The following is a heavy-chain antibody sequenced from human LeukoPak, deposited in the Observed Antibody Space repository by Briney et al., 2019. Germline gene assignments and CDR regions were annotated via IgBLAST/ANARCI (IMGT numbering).Heavy chain of an antibody. V-gene: IGHV4-39*01. CDR3: ARQGRGSSSYMEEFDY. J-gene: IGHJ4*02. CDR2: IYYSGST. CDR1: GGSISSSSYY. Sequence: KPSVTLSLTCTVSGGSISSSSYYWGWGRQPPGKGLDWVGIIYYSGSTYYNESLKSRVTISVDTSKNQFSLKLSYVTAADTAVYYCARQGRGSSSYMEEFDYWGQGTLVTVSS. D-gene: IGHD6-13*01.